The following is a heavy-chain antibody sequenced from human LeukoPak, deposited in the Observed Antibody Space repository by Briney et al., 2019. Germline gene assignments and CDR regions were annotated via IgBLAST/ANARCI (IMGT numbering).Heavy chain of an antibody. D-gene: IGHD6-13*01. J-gene: IGHJ5*02. CDR1: GDSISSYY. CDR2: IYYSGST. Sequence: PSETLSLTCTVSGDSISSYYWSWIRQPPGKGLEWIGYIYYSGSTNYSPSLKSRVTISVDTSKNQLSLKPSSVTAADTAVYYCARRLASVATAGYWFDPWGQGTLVTVSP. V-gene: IGHV4-59*01. CDR3: ARRLASVATAGYWFDP.